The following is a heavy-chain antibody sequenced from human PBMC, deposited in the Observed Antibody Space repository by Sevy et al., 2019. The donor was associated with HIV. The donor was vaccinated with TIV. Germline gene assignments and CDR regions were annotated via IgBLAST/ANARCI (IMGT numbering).Heavy chain of an antibody. V-gene: IGHV3-74*01. CDR1: GFDFSSHW. CDR3: ATPRFDF. J-gene: IGHJ4*02. Sequence: GGSLRLSCEASGFDFSSHWMQWVRQAPGKGLVWVSRMNTDGSSTNYADSVKGRFTISRDNAKNTLYLEMINLRDEDTALYYCATPRFDFWGPGTLVTVSS. CDR2: MNTDGSST.